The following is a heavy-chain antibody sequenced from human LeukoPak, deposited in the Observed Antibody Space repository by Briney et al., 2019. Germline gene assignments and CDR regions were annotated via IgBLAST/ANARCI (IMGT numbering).Heavy chain of an antibody. D-gene: IGHD1-1*01. CDR2: ISSSSSSYI. V-gene: IGHV3-21*01. CDR1: GFSFSSYS. J-gene: IGHJ6*03. Sequence: GGSLRLSCTASGFSFSSYSMNWVRQAPGKGLEWVSSISSSSSSYIYYVDSVKGRFTISRDNAKNSLYLQMNSLRAEDTAVYYCARDRLLEDRDYSSYYYMDVWGKGTTVTVSS. CDR3: ARDRLLEDRDYSSYYYMDV.